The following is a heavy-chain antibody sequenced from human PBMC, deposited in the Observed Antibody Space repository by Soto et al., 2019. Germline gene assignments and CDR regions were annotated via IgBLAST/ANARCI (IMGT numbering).Heavy chain of an antibody. CDR1: GYTFSNYG. Sequence: QVQLVQSGAEVKKPGASVKVSCKASGYTFSNYGFSWLRQAPGQGLEWMGWIYIDDTKYAQNLQGRVTMTTDTSTNTVYMELRSLTSDDTAVYYCARDRDWNLDYWGQGTLVTVSS. J-gene: IGHJ4*02. CDR3: ARDRDWNLDY. D-gene: IGHD1-1*01. V-gene: IGHV1-18*01. CDR2: IYIDDT.